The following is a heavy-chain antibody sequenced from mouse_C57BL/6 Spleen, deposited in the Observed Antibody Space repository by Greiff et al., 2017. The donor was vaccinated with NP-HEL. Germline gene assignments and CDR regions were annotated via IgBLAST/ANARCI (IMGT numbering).Heavy chain of an antibody. D-gene: IGHD1-1*01. CDR2: IDPETGGT. CDR1: GSTFTDYE. Sequence: VQLHQSGAELVRPGASVTLSCKASGSTFTDYEMHWVKQTPVHGLEWIGAIDPETGGTAYNQKFKGKAILTADKSSSTAYMELRSLTSEDSAVYYCTRYTTVVANPWYFDVWGTGTTVTVSS. J-gene: IGHJ1*03. CDR3: TRYTTVVANPWYFDV. V-gene: IGHV1-15*01.